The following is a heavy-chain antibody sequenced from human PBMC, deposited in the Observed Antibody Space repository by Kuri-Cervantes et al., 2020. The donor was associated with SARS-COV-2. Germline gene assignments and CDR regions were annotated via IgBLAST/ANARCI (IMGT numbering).Heavy chain of an antibody. CDR3: ARAYGFLRYIYYMDV. D-gene: IGHD3-9*01. CDR1: GEAFSGYY. J-gene: IGHJ6*03. CDR2: VNHRGDT. Sequence: SETLSLTCAFYGEAFSGYYWTWIRQSPGKGLEWIGEVNHRGDTNYNPSLMGRVFISVDTSSKQFSLHLGSVTAADTAVYYCARAYGFLRYIYYMDVWGRGTTVTVSS. V-gene: IGHV4-34*01.